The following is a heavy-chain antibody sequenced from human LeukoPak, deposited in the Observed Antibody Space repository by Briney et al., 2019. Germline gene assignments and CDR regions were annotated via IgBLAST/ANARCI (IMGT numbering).Heavy chain of an antibody. CDR2: IYHSGST. D-gene: IGHD3-22*01. CDR1: GYSISSGYY. J-gene: IGHJ4*02. CDR3: ARHLFGSGYYPDY. Sequence: SETLSLTCTVSGYSISSGYYWGWIRQPPGKGLEWIGTIYHSGSTYYNPSLKSRVTISVDTSKNQFSLKLTSVTAADTAVYYCARHLFGSGYYPDYWGQGTLVTVSS. V-gene: IGHV4-38-2*02.